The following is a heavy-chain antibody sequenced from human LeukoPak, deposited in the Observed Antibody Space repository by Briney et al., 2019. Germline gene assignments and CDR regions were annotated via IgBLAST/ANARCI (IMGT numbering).Heavy chain of an antibody. V-gene: IGHV3-30*02. CDR2: IRYDGNNM. D-gene: IGHD1-1*01. CDR1: GFTFSSYG. Sequence: GGSLRLSCAASGFTFSSYGMHWVRQAPGKGLEWVTFIRYDGNNMYYADSVKGRFTISRDNSKNTLYLQMSSLRAEDTAVYYCAKPTGTYFDYWGQGALVTVSS. CDR3: AKPTGTYFDY. J-gene: IGHJ4*02.